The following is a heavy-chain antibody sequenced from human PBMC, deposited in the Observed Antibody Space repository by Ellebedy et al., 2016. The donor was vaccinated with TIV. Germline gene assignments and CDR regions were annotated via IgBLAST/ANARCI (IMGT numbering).Heavy chain of an antibody. CDR3: TRNTRGSSSVSNY. CDR2: IRSKAYGGTT. CDR1: GFTFGDYA. V-gene: IGHV3-49*03. D-gene: IGHD6-6*01. J-gene: IGHJ4*02. Sequence: GESLQISXTASGFTFGDYAMSWFRQAPGKGLEWVGFIRSKAYGGTTEYAASVKGRFTISRDDSKSIAYLQMNSLKTEDTAVYYCTRNTRGSSSVSNYWGQGTLVTVPS.